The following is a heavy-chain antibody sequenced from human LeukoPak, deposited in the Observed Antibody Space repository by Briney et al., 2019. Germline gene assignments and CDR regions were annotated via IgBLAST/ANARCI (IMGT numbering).Heavy chain of an antibody. CDR2: ISNDGIKK. CDR1: GFTFSSYG. D-gene: IGHD3-10*01. V-gene: IGHV3-30*18. J-gene: IGHJ4*02. Sequence: SGGSLRLSCAASGFTFSSYGMHWVRQAPGKGLEWVAVISNDGIKKYYADSVKGRFTISRDNSKNTLYLRMNSLRVEDTAVYYCAKDVGYYGSGSYYSDWGQGTLVTVSS. CDR3: AKDVGYYGSGSYYSD.